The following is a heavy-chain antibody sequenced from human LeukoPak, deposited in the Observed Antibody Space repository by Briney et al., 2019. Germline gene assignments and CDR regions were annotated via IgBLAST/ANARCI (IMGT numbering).Heavy chain of an antibody. CDR1: RFAFSTYA. V-gene: IGHV3-33*08. D-gene: IGHD3-10*01. Sequence: GGSLRLSCAASRFAFSTYAMTWVRQAPGKGLEWVAVIWHDGDKNYYSDSVKGRFTASRDNSKNMLFLQMNDLAVEDTAVYFCARGTRVQLPRCYYHGLALWGQGTTVIVSS. CDR2: IWHDGDKN. J-gene: IGHJ6*02. CDR3: ARGTRVQLPRCYYHGLAL.